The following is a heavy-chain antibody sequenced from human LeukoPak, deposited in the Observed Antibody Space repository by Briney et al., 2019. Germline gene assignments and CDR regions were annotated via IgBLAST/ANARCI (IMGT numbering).Heavy chain of an antibody. D-gene: IGHD3-22*01. CDR3: ARVLPNSSGYSFDY. CDR2: INPNSGGT. J-gene: IGHJ4*02. V-gene: IGHV1-2*02. CDR1: GYTFTGYY. Sequence: ASVKVSCKASGYTFTGYYMHWVRQSPGQGLEWMGWINPNSGGTNYAQKFQGRVTMTRDTSISTAYMELSRLRSDDTAVYYCARVLPNSSGYSFDYWGQGTLVTVSS.